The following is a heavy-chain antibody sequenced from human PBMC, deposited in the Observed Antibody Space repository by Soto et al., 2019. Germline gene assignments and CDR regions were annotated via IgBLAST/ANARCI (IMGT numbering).Heavy chain of an antibody. Sequence: SETLSLTCPVYGGSFSGHYWTWIRQPPGQGLEWIGEINHSGSTKYNPSLKSRVTISVDTSKNQFSLKLNSVTAADTAVYYCASLFTRIAVAGSPPPCYWGQGALVTV. J-gene: IGHJ4*02. CDR1: GGSFSGHY. CDR3: ASLFTRIAVAGSPPPCY. V-gene: IGHV4-34*01. CDR2: INHSGST. D-gene: IGHD6-19*01.